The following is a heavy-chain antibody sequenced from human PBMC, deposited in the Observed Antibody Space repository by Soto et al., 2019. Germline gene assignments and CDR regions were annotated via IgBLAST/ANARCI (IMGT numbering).Heavy chain of an antibody. J-gene: IGHJ3*01. D-gene: IGHD2-15*01. CDR2: ISPDGSGT. CDR1: GFTFSTYW. CDR3: VRGQRGGFDL. V-gene: IGHV3-7*02. Sequence: GGSLRLSCAASGFTFSTYWMGWVRQAPAKGLEWVANISPDGSGTYYVDSMKGRFVISRDNAKNSLYLQVNSLTAEDTAVYFCVRGQRGGFDLWGQGTMVTVSS.